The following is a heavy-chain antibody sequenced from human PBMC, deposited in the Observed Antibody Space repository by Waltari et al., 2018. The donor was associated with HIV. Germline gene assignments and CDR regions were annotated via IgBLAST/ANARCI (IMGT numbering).Heavy chain of an antibody. CDR3: ARYPEAFDWLLGPYYFDS. D-gene: IGHD3-9*01. CDR1: GYTFTRYG. CDR2: ISAYNGNR. J-gene: IGHJ4*02. V-gene: IGHV1-18*01. Sequence: QVQLVQSGAEVKKPGASVKVSCKASGYTFTRYGISWVRQAPGQGLEWMRWISAYNGNRNYAQKFQGRVTMTTDTSTITAYMELRSLRSDDTAVYYCARYPEAFDWLLGPYYFDSWGQGTLVTVSS.